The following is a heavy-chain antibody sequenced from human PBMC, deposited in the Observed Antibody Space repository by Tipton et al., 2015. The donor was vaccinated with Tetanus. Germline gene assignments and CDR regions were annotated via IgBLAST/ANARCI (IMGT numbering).Heavy chain of an antibody. J-gene: IGHJ4*02. CDR1: GASLRGGDYH. V-gene: IGHV4-61*08. CDR2: ISGSGTT. D-gene: IGHD5-12*01. CDR3: ARASYDSSKKGPFGS. Sequence: TLSLTCTVSGASLRGGDYHWSWIRQPPGKGLEWLAYISGSGTTNSNYYLKSRITMTQDTSRNQFSLKLTAVTAADTAVYYCARASYDSSKKGPFGSWGQGSLVIVSS.